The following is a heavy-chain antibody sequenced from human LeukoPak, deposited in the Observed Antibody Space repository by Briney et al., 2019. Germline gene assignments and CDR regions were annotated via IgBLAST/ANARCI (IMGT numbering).Heavy chain of an antibody. CDR2: IIPIFGTA. CDR1: GGTFSSYA. V-gene: IGHV1-69*06. CDR3: ARKGYYDILTGYYTS. J-gene: IGHJ4*02. D-gene: IGHD3-9*01. Sequence: VASVKVSCKASGGTFSSYAISWVRQAPGQGLEWMGGIIPIFGTANYAQKFQGRVTITADKSTSTAYMELSSLRSEDTAVHYCARKGYYDILTGYYTSWGQGTLVTVSS.